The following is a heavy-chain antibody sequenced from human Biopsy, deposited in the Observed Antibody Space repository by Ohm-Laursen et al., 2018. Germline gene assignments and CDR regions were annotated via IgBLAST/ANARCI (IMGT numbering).Heavy chain of an antibody. CDR3: ARGEGSSWFDP. V-gene: IGHV1-69*01. J-gene: IGHJ5*02. Sequence: SSVTVSCKASGDSFTSYAIGWVRQAPGQGLGWMGGIIPIPNVATYAQKVQGRITITADESTSTVYMELSSLTSDDTTVYFCARGEGSSWFDPWGHGTLVTVSS. CDR2: IIPIPNVA. D-gene: IGHD1-26*01. CDR1: GDSFTSYA.